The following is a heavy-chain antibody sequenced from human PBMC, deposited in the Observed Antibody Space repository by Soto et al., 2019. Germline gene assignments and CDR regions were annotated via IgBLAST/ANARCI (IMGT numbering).Heavy chain of an antibody. CDR2: SSFDGTQQ. CDR1: GLRLNSSG. J-gene: IGHJ4*02. D-gene: IGHD6-19*01. V-gene: IGHV3-30*18. CDR3: AKQLRGSGWYPLDS. Sequence: GGSLRLSCPASGLRLNSSGMHWVRQAPGKGLEWLAVSSFDGTQQFYGDSVKGRFTVSRDNSNNTLYLEMNSLRTEDTAVYYCAKQLRGSGWYPLDSWGQGTPVTVSS.